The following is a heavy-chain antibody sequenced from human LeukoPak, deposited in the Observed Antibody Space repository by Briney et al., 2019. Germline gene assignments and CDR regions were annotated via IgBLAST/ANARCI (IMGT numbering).Heavy chain of an antibody. CDR1: GGTFSSYA. CDR2: IIPIFGTA. D-gene: IGHD5-12*01. V-gene: IGHV1-69*05. Sequence: SVKVSCKASGGTFSSYAISWVRQAPGQGLEWMGGIIPIFGTANYAQKFQGRVTITTDESTSTAYMELRSLRSEDTAVYYCARVKVVGYDYYFDYWGQGTLVTVSS. J-gene: IGHJ4*02. CDR3: ARVKVVGYDYYFDY.